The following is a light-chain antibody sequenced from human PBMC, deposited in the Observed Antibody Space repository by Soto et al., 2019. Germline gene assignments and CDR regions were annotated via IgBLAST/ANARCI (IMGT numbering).Light chain of an antibody. V-gene: IGKV2-30*02. CDR2: QIS. Sequence: DVVMTQSPLSLPVTLGQPASISCRSTQRLVHPDGNIYLSWFQQRPGQSPRRLIYQISNRDSGVTKRVSGSGSGTDFTMRISMVEAEDVAVYYCMQATHWPWTFCQGA. J-gene: IGKJ1*01. CDR3: MQATHWPWT. CDR1: QRLVHPDGNIY.